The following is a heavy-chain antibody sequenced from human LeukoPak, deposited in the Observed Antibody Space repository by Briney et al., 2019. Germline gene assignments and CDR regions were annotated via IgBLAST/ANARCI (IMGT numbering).Heavy chain of an antibody. V-gene: IGHV3-23*01. CDR2: ISSTGGTA. D-gene: IGHD6-19*01. CDR1: GFTFSSFG. J-gene: IGHJ4*02. Sequence: GGSLRLSCAASGFTFSSFGMSWVRQAPGKGLEWVSAISSTGGTAYYADSVKGRFTISRDNAKKTLYLQMNSLRVEDTAVYYCVRDIGAVAGTDDYWGQGTLVTVSS. CDR3: VRDIGAVAGTDDY.